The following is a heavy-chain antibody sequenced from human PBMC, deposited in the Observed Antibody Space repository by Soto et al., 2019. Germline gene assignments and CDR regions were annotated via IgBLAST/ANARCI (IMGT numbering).Heavy chain of an antibody. CDR1: GDSVSSTSSA. CDR3: ARGSYYSGWV. V-gene: IGHV6-1*01. J-gene: IGHJ4*02. CDR2: TYYRSKWYS. Sequence: SQTLSLTFAISGDSVSSTSSAWSCISQSPSRGLEWLGRTYYRSKWYSDYAVSVKSRITINPDTSKNQFSLQLNSVTPEDTAVYYCARGSYYSGWVWGQGLLVTVSS. D-gene: IGHD6-19*01.